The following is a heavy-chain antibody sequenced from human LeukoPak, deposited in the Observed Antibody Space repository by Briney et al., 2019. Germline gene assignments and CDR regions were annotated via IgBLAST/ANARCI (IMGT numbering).Heavy chain of an antibody. V-gene: IGHV3-20*04. Sequence: GGSLRLSCAASGFTFDDYGMSWVRQAPGKGLEWVSSIKWNGGSTGYADSVKGRFTISRDNAKNSLYLQMNSLRAEDTALYYCARDGGDCSGDSCYVDYWGQGTLVTVSS. CDR3: ARDGGDCSGDSCYVDY. D-gene: IGHD2-15*01. CDR1: GFTFDDYG. J-gene: IGHJ4*02. CDR2: IKWNGGST.